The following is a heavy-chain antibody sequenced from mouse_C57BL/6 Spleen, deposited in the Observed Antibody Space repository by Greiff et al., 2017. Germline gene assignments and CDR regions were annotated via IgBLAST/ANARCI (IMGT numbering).Heavy chain of an antibody. J-gene: IGHJ4*01. V-gene: IGHV1-53*01. D-gene: IGHD2-5*01. Sequence: VQLQQPGTELVKPGASVKLSCKASGYTFTSYWMHWVKQRPGQGLEWIGNINPSKGGTNYNEKFKSKATLKVDKSSSTAYMQLSSLTSEDSAVYYCASYSNYRVYYAMDYWGQGTSVTVSS. CDR1: GYTFTSYW. CDR2: INPSKGGT. CDR3: ASYSNYRVYYAMDY.